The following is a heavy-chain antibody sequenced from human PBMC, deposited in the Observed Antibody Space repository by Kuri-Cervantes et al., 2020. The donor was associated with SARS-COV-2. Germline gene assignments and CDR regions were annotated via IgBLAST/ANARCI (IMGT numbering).Heavy chain of an antibody. D-gene: IGHD5-12*01. CDR2: INPNSGGT. CDR1: GYTFTGYY. CDR3: ARAGSGYGAGGYYGMDV. Sequence: ASVKVSCKASGYTFTGYYMHWGRQAPGQGLEWMGWINPNSGGTKYAQKFQGWVTMTRDTSISTAYMELRSLRSDDTAAYYCARAGSGYGAGGYYGMDVWGQGTTVTVSS. V-gene: IGHV1-2*04. J-gene: IGHJ6*02.